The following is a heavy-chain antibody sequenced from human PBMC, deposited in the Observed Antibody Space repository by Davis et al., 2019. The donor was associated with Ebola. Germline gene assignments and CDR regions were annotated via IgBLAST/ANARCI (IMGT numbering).Heavy chain of an antibody. J-gene: IGHJ5*02. CDR2: INHSGST. Sequence: MPSETLSLTCAVYGGSFSGYYWSWIRQPPGKGLEWIGEINHSGSTNYNPSLKSRVTISVDTSKNQFSLKLSSVTAADTAVCYCARGRLLWFGELFPWGQGTLVTVSS. CDR3: ARGRLLWFGELFP. D-gene: IGHD3-10*01. CDR1: GGSFSGYY. V-gene: IGHV4-34*01.